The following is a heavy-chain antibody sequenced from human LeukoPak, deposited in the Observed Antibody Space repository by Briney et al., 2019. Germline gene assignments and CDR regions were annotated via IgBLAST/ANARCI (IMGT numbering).Heavy chain of an antibody. V-gene: IGHV3-23*01. Sequence: PGGSLRLSCAASGFTFSIYALHWVRQAPGKGLEWVSGISVSGGSIYYADSVTGRFTISRDNSKDTLYLQMNSLRVEDTALYYCAKQHSVLTMMRGLDSWGQGTLVTVSS. CDR1: GFTFSIYA. CDR2: ISVSGGSI. CDR3: AKQHSVLTMMRGLDS. D-gene: IGHD3-22*01. J-gene: IGHJ4*02.